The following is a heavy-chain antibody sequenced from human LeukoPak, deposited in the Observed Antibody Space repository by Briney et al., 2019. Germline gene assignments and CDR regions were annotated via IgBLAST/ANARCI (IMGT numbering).Heavy chain of an antibody. J-gene: IGHJ6*03. D-gene: IGHD6-13*01. CDR1: GYSISSGYY. Sequence: SETLSLTCTVSGYSISSGYYWGWIRQPPGKGLEWIGSIYHSGSTYYNPSLKSRVTISVDTSKNQFSLKLSSVTAADTAVYYCARDPRPPYSSSWYYYYYYMDVWGKGTTVTVSS. CDR2: IYHSGST. V-gene: IGHV4-38-2*02. CDR3: ARDPRPPYSSSWYYYYYYMDV.